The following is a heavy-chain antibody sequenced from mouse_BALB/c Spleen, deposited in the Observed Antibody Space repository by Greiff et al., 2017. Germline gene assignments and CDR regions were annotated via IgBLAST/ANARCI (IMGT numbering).Heavy chain of an antibody. V-gene: IGHV7-3*02. D-gene: IGHD3-1*01. CDR1: GFTFTDYY. J-gene: IGHJ4*01. CDR2: IRNKANGYTT. Sequence: DVKLVESGGGLVQPGGSLRLSCATSGFTFTDYYMSWVRQPPGKALEWLGFIRNKANGYTTEYSASVKGRFTISRDNSQSILYLQMNTLRAEDSATYYCARVREMDYWGQGTSVTVSS. CDR3: ARVREMDY.